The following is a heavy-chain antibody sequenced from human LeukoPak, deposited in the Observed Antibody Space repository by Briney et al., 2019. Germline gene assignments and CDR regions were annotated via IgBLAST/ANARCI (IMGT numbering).Heavy chain of an antibody. CDR2: IWYDGSNK. Sequence: GRSLRLSCAASGFTFSSYGMHWVRQAPGKGLEWVAVIWYDGSNKYYADSVKGRFTISRDNSKNTLYLQMNSLRAEDTAVYYCAKERLRYCSSTSCPFDYWGQGTLVTVS. D-gene: IGHD2-2*01. J-gene: IGHJ4*02. V-gene: IGHV3-33*06. CDR3: AKERLRYCSSTSCPFDY. CDR1: GFTFSSYG.